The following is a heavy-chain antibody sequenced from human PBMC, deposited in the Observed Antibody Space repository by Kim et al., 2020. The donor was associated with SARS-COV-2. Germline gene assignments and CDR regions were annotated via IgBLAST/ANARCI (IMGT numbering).Heavy chain of an antibody. CDR1: GFTFGDYA. D-gene: IGHD6-19*01. Sequence: GGSLRLSCTASGFTFGDYAMSWFRQAPGKGLEWVGFIRSKAYGGTTEYAASVKRRFTISRDDSKSIAYLQMNSLKTEDTAVYYCTRALPPPWQWLVVGHWFDPWGQGTLVTVSS. CDR2: IRSKAYGGTT. J-gene: IGHJ5*02. CDR3: TRALPPPWQWLVVGHWFDP. V-gene: IGHV3-49*03.